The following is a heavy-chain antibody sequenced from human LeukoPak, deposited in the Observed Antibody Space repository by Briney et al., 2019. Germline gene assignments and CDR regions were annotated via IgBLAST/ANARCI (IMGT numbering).Heavy chain of an antibody. V-gene: IGHV3-21*01. CDR1: GFTFSSYS. CDR2: ISSSSTYK. CDR3: ARDLLESQMVFAYYMDV. J-gene: IGHJ6*03. Sequence: GGSLRLSCAASGFTFSSYSMSWVRQAPGKGLEWVSCISSSSTYKYYADSVEGRFTISRDNAKNSLYLQMNSLRAEDTAVYYCARDLLESQMVFAYYMDVWGKGTTVTVSS. D-gene: IGHD6-13*01.